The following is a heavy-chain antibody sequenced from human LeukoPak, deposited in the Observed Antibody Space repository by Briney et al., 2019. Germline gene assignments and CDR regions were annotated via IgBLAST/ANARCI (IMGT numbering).Heavy chain of an antibody. D-gene: IGHD4-17*01. Sequence: GGSLRLSCAASGFTFTGYTINWVRRAPGKGLEWVSSISSSSSYIYYADSVKGRFTISRDNAKNSLYLQMNSLRAEDTAVYYCARGPHPVTTPEYFQHWGQGTLVTVSS. CDR1: GFTFTGYT. CDR3: ARGPHPVTTPEYFQH. J-gene: IGHJ1*01. V-gene: IGHV3-21*01. CDR2: ISSSSSYI.